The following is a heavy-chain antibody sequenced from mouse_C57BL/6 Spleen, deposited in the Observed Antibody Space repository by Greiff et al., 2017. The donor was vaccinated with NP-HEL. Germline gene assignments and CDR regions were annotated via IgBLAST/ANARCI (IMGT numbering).Heavy chain of an antibody. V-gene: IGHV7-3*01. CDR2: IRNKANGYTT. J-gene: IGHJ2*01. D-gene: IGHD4-1*01. CDR3: ARSKLTGRYFDY. Sequence: EVKLMESGGGLVQPGGSLSLSCAASGFTFTDYYMSWVRQPPGKALEWLGFIRNKANGYTTEYSASVKGRFTISRDNSQSILYLQMNALRAEDSATYYCARSKLTGRYFDYWGQGTTLTVSS. CDR1: GFTFTDYY.